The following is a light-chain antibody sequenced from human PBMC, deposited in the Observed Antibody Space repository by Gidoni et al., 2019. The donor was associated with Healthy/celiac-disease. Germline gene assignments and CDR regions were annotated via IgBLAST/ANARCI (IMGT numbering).Light chain of an antibody. CDR3: SSYAGSNNFVV. J-gene: IGLJ2*01. V-gene: IGLV2-8*01. CDR1: TTDIGNYNY. Sequence: QSALTQPPSASGSPGPSVTISCTGTTTDIGNYNYVSWYLQHPGKAPKLMIYDVSKRPSGVPDRFSGSKSGNTASLTVSGLQAEDEADYYCSSYAGSNNFVVFGGGTKLTVL. CDR2: DVS.